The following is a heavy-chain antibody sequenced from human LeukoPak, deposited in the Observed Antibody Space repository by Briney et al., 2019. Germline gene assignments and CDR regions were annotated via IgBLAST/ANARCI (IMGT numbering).Heavy chain of an antibody. J-gene: IGHJ4*02. CDR3: ATGEQRVATYDY. CDR1: GYTLTELS. Sequence: ASVKVSCKVSGYTLTELSMHWVRQAPGKGLEWMGGFDPEDGETINAQKFQGRVTMTEDTSTDTAYMELSSLRSEDTAVYYCATGEQRVATYDYWGQGTLVTVSS. CDR2: FDPEDGET. D-gene: IGHD5-12*01. V-gene: IGHV1-24*01.